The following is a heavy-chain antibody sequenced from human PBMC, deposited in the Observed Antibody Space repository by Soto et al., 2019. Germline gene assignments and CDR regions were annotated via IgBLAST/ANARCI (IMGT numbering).Heavy chain of an antibody. CDR1: GFTFSSFR. CDR2: INPDASEK. CDR3: SRSLNA. V-gene: IGHV3-7*01. Sequence: GGSLRLSCAASGFTFSSFRMDWVRQAPGKGLEWVANINPDASEKHYVDSVKGRFTISRDNAKNSLYLQMSSLTAEDSALYYCSRSLNAWGQGTRVTVSS. J-gene: IGHJ5*02.